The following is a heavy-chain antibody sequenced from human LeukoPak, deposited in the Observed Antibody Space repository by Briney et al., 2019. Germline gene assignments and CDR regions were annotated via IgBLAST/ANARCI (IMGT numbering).Heavy chain of an antibody. D-gene: IGHD6-13*01. Sequence: SETLSLTCTDSGGSISSYYWSWIRQPPGKGLEWIGYIYYSGSTNYNPSLKSRVTISVDTSKNQFSLKLSSVTAADTAVYYCARVDFGAAEMAFDYWGQGTLVTVSS. J-gene: IGHJ4*02. CDR1: GGSISSYY. CDR2: IYYSGST. V-gene: IGHV4-59*01. CDR3: ARVDFGAAEMAFDY.